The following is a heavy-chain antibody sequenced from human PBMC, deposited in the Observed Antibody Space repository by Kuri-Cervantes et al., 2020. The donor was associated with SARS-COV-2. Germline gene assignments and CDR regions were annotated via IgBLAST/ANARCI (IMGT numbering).Heavy chain of an antibody. CDR3: VREGLSMGWLQNEMPSDY. D-gene: IGHD5-24*01. J-gene: IGHJ4*02. Sequence: GGSLRLSCAASGFTFSSYEMNWVRQAPGKGLEWVSYISSSGSTIYYADSVKGRFTISRDNAKNSLYLQMNSLRAEDTAVYYCVREGLSMGWLQNEMPSDYWGQGTRVTVSS. CDR1: GFTFSSYE. V-gene: IGHV3-48*03. CDR2: ISSSGSTI.